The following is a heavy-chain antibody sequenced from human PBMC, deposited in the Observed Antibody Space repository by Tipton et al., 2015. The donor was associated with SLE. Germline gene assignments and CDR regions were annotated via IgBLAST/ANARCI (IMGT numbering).Heavy chain of an antibody. D-gene: IGHD1-14*01. CDR2: INHSGST. CDR3: ARNPGRGVRYFDL. CDR1: GGSFSGYY. Sequence: LSLTCAVYGGSFSGYYWSWIRQPPGKGLEWIGEINHSGSTNYNPSLKSRVTISVDTSKNQFSLKLSSVTAADTAVYYCARNPGRGVRYFDLWGRGTLVTVSS. V-gene: IGHV4-34*01. J-gene: IGHJ2*01.